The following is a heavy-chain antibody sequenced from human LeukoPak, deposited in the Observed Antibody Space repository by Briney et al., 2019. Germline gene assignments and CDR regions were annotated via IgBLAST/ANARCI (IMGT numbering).Heavy chain of an antibody. CDR3: AKDFYNSGGRWYDCFDI. CDR1: GYTFSNFG. CDR2: SSGYNDDT. Sequence: ASVTVSCKASGYTFSNFGISWVRQAPGQGLEWMGWSSGYNDDTHYAQKFQGRVTITTDTSTNTAYMDLRSLRSDDTAIYYCAKDFYNSGGRWYDCFDIWGQGTMVTVSS. V-gene: IGHV1-18*01. J-gene: IGHJ3*02. D-gene: IGHD2-15*01.